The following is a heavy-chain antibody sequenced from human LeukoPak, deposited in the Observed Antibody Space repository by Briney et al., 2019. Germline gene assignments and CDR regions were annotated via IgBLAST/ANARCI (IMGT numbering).Heavy chain of an antibody. CDR1: GGTFSSYT. V-gene: IGHV1-69*02. CDR3: CLASIEVVREIDY. J-gene: IGHJ4*02. D-gene: IGHD2-2*01. Sequence: GASVKVSCKASGGTFSSYTISWVRQAPGQGLEWMGRIIPILGIANYAQKFQGRVTITADKSTSTAYMELSSLRSEDTAVYYCCLASIEVVREIDYWGQGTLVTVSS. CDR2: IIPILGIA.